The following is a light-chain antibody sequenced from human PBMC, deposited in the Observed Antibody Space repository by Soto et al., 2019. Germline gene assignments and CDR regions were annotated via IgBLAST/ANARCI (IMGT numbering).Light chain of an antibody. CDR1: QGISSY. V-gene: IGKV1-8*01. CDR2: AAS. Sequence: AIRMTQSPSSFAASTGDRVTITCRAGQGISSYLAWYQQKPGKAPKLLIYAASTLQSGVQSRFSGSGSGTDFTLTISCMQSEDFATYYCQQYNSYSTFGQGTRWIS. J-gene: IGKJ1*01. CDR3: QQYNSYST.